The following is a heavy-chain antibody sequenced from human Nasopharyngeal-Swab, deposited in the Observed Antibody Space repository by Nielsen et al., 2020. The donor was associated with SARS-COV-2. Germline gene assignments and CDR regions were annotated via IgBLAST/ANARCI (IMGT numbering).Heavy chain of an antibody. CDR1: GFTFSSYA. Sequence: GGSLRLSCAASGFTFSSYAMSWVRQAPGKGLEWVSAISGSGGSTYYADSVKGRFTISRDNSKNTLYLQMNSLRAEDTAVYYCANSSHYGSEYYYYYYMDVWGKGTTVTVSS. D-gene: IGHD3-10*01. CDR2: ISGSGGST. V-gene: IGHV3-23*01. CDR3: ANSSHYGSEYYYYYYMDV. J-gene: IGHJ6*03.